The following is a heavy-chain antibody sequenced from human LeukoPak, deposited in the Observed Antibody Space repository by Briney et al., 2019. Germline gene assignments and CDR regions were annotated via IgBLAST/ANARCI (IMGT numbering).Heavy chain of an antibody. CDR3: ARVSSGWYPVLYYYYYYYMDV. CDR1: GFTFSSYE. Sequence: GGSLRLSCAASGFTFSSYEMNWVRQAPGKGLEWVSYISSSGSTIYYADSVKGRFTISRDNAKNSLYLQMNSLRAEDTAVYYCARVSSGWYPVLYYYYYYYMDVWGKGTTVTISS. V-gene: IGHV3-48*03. D-gene: IGHD6-19*01. J-gene: IGHJ6*03. CDR2: ISSSGSTI.